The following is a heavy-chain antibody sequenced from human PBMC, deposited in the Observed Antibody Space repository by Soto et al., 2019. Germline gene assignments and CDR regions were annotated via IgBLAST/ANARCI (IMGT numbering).Heavy chain of an antibody. CDR1: GGSISSHY. Sequence: SETLSLTCTVSGGSISSHYWSWIRQPPGKGLEWIGYIYYSGSTDYNPSLKSRVTISVDTSKNQFSLKLSSLTAADTAVYYCARGGWYLDYWGQGTLVTVSS. CDR3: ARGGWYLDY. CDR2: IYYSGST. V-gene: IGHV4-59*11. J-gene: IGHJ4*02. D-gene: IGHD6-19*01.